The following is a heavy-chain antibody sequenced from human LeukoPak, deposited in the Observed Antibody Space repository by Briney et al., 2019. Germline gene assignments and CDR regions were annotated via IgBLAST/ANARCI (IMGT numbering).Heavy chain of an antibody. Sequence: GGSLRLSCAASGFTFSSYSMNWVRQAPGKGLEWVSYISSSSNTIYYADSVKGRFTISRDNAKNSLYLQMNSLRAEDTAVYYCARDLGYSYGHYFDYWGQGTLVTVSS. CDR2: ISSSSNTI. V-gene: IGHV3-48*04. J-gene: IGHJ4*02. CDR3: ARDLGYSYGHYFDY. D-gene: IGHD5-18*01. CDR1: GFTFSSYS.